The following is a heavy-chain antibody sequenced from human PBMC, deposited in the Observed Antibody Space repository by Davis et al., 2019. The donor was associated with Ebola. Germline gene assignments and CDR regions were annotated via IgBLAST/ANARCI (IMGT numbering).Heavy chain of an antibody. Sequence: LSLTCAASGFTFRTYAMNWVRQAPGKGLEWVSAVSGSGTTTSYADSVKGRFTISRDNSNNTLYLQMNSLRVEDTARYYCAKASWGPAARPLLDSWGQGTLVTVSS. V-gene: IGHV3-23*01. J-gene: IGHJ4*02. D-gene: IGHD2-2*02. CDR3: AKASWGPAARPLLDS. CDR2: VSGSGTTT. CDR1: GFTFRTYA.